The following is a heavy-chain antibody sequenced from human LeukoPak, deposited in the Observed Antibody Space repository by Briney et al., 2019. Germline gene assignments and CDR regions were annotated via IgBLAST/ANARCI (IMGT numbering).Heavy chain of an antibody. Sequence: PGGSLRLSCAASGFTFSSYGMHWVRQAPGKGLEGVAFIRYDGCNKYYADSVKGRFTISRDNSKNTLYLQMNSLRAEDTAVYYCAKVQYSSGWVLYYYYYMDVWGKGTTVTVSS. D-gene: IGHD6-19*01. CDR1: GFTFSSYG. CDR2: IRYDGCNK. J-gene: IGHJ6*03. V-gene: IGHV3-30*02. CDR3: AKVQYSSGWVLYYYYYMDV.